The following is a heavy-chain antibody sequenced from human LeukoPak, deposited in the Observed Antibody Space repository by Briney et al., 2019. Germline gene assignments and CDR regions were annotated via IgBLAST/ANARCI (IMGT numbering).Heavy chain of an antibody. D-gene: IGHD1-26*01. J-gene: IGHJ4*02. V-gene: IGHV4-38-2*02. CDR3: AGVGTVGATTDY. Sequence: PSETLSLTRTVSGYSISSGYYWGWIRQPPGKGLEWIGSIYHSGSTYYNPSLKSRVTISVDTSKNQFSLKLSSVTAADTAVYHCAGVGTVGATTDYWGQGTLVTVSS. CDR2: IYHSGST. CDR1: GYSISSGYY.